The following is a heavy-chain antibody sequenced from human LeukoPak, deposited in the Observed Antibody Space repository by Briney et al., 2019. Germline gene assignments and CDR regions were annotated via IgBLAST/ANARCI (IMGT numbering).Heavy chain of an antibody. J-gene: IGHJ3*02. V-gene: IGHV3-23*01. CDR3: AGRTVTDSLWTFNM. CDR1: GFTFSTYP. Sequence: RRSLRLSCAPSGFTFSTYPMTWVRQAPGKGLEWVSLVTNNGGRTFYADSVKGRFTISRDNSKDTLYLQMNSLRAEDTAVYYCAGRTVTDSLWTFNMWGQGTLVTVSS. D-gene: IGHD2-21*02. CDR2: VTNNGGRT.